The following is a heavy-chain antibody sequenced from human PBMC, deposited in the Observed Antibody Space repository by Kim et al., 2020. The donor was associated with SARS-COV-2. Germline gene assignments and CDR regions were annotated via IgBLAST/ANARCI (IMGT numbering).Heavy chain of an antibody. Sequence: GESLKISCKGSGYSFTSYWIGWVRQMPGKGLEWMGIIYPGDSDTRYSPSFQGQVTISADKSISTAYLQWSSLKASDTAMYYCATLKSKYSSSSENWFDPWGQGTLVTVSS. D-gene: IGHD6-6*01. V-gene: IGHV5-51*01. J-gene: IGHJ5*02. CDR3: ATLKSKYSSSSENWFDP. CDR2: IYPGDSDT. CDR1: GYSFTSYW.